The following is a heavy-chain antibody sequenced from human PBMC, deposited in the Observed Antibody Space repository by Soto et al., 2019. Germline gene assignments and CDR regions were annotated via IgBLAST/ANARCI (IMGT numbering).Heavy chain of an antibody. J-gene: IGHJ4*02. CDR2: IYPSDSDT. CDR3: ARGGVSTRTFDY. CDR1: GYNFAGYW. V-gene: IGHV5-51*01. Sequence: GESLKISCKGSGYNFAGYWIAWVRQMPGKGLELMGIIYPSDSDTRYRPSFQGQVTISADKSISSAYLQWSSLRASDTAMYYCARGGVSTRTFDYWGQGNPVTVSS. D-gene: IGHD3-3*01.